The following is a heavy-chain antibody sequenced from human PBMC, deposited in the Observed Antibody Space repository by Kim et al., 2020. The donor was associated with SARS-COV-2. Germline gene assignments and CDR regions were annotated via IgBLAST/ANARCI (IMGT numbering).Heavy chain of an antibody. CDR1: GFTFSSYS. CDR3: ARPLFGDDHYYYYYGMDV. Sequence: GGSLRLSCAASGFTFSSYSMNWVRQAPGKGLEWVSSISSSSSYIYYAASVKGRFTISRDNAKNSLYLQMNSLRAEDTAVYYCARPLFGDDHYYYYYGMDVWGQGTTVTVSS. D-gene: IGHD3-10*01. CDR2: ISSSSSYI. J-gene: IGHJ6*02. V-gene: IGHV3-21*01.